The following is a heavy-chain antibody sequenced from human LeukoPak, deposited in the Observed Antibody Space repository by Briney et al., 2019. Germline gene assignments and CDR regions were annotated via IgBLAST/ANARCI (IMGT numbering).Heavy chain of an antibody. V-gene: IGHV5-51*01. CDR2: VYSDDSDA. CDR1: ENSFSNIW. CDR3: ARQLGGGITRSLDS. Sequence: GESLKISCRGSENSFSNIWIGWVRQMPGRGLEWVGNVYSDDSDARYSPSFQGQVTMSVDKSIDTAFLQWSSLKASDSAMYYCARQLGGGITRSLDSWGQGTLVAVSS. D-gene: IGHD1-7*01. J-gene: IGHJ5*01.